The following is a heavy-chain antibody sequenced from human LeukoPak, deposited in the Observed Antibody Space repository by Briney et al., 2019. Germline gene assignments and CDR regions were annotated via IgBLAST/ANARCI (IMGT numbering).Heavy chain of an antibody. V-gene: IGHV4-34*01. D-gene: IGHD2-21*01. J-gene: IGHJ4*02. Sequence: PSETLSLTCAVYGGSFSGYYWSWIRQPPGKGLEWIGEINHSGSTNYNPSLKSRVTISVDTSKNQFSLKLSSVTAADTAVYYCARGVVDYYFDYWGQGTLVTVSS. CDR1: GGSFSGYY. CDR3: ARGVVDYYFDY. CDR2: INHSGST.